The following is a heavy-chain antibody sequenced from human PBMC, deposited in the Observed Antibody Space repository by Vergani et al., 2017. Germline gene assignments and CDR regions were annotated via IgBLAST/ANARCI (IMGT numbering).Heavy chain of an antibody. D-gene: IGHD3-9*01. Sequence: QVQLQESGPGLVKPSETLSLTCPVSGGSISSYYWSWIRQPPGKGLEWIGDIYYSGSTNYNPSLKSRVTISVDTSKNQFSLKLSSVTAADTAVYYCARDYYDILAGYDYWGQGTLVTVSS. J-gene: IGHJ4*02. CDR1: GGSISSYY. CDR2: IYYSGST. V-gene: IGHV4-59*01. CDR3: ARDYYDILAGYDY.